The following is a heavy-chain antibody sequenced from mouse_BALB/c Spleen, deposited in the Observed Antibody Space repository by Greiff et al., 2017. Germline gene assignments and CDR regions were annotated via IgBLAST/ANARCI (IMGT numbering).Heavy chain of an antibody. CDR3: ARGGGRPFDY. CDR2: ISSGGGST. CDR1: GFAFSSYD. Sequence: EVQVVESGGGLVKPGGSLKLSCAASGFAFSSYDMSWVRQTPEKRLEWVAYISSGGGSTYYPDTVKGRFTISRDNAKNTLYLQMSSLKSEDTAMYYCARGGGRPFDYWGQGTTLTVSS. V-gene: IGHV5-12-1*01. D-gene: IGHD3-3*01. J-gene: IGHJ2*01.